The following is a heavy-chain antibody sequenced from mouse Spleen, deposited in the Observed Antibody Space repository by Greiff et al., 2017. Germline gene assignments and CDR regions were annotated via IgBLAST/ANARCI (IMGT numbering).Heavy chain of an antibody. CDR2: ISGGGGNT. Sequence: EVKLVESGGGLVKPGGSLKLSCAASGFTFSSYTMSWVRQTPEKRLEWVATISGGGGNTYYPDSVKGRFTLSRDNAKNTLYLQMSSLRSEDTALYYCARYGSSLYAMDDWGEGTSVTVSS. CDR3: ARYGSSLYAMDD. J-gene: IGHJ4*01. V-gene: IGHV5-9*01. D-gene: IGHD1-1*01. CDR1: GFTFSSYT.